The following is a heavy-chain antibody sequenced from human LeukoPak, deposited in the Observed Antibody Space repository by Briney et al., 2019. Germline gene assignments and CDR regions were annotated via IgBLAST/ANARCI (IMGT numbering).Heavy chain of an antibody. V-gene: IGHV4-59*08. CDR2: IYYGGST. CDR3: ARRGLVRAAFDI. Sequence: SETLSLTCTVSGGSISSYYWSWIRQPPGKGLEWIGYIYYGGSTNYNPSLKSRVTISVDTSKNQFSLKLSSVTAADTAVYYWARRGLVRAAFDIWGQGTMVTVSS. CDR1: GGSISSYY. D-gene: IGHD6-19*01. J-gene: IGHJ3*02.